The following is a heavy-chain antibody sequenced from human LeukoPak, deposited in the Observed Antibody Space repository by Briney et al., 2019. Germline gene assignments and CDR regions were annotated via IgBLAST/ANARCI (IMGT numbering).Heavy chain of an antibody. V-gene: IGHV4-34*01. CDR2: VNDSGGT. J-gene: IGHJ4*02. CDR3: ARHYSDGGSMNRRDYFDY. Sequence: SETLSLTCAVYIDSFTNYYWNWIRQTPGKGLEWIGEVNDSGGTNINPSLRSRVILSVDTSKNQFSLKLISVAAADTAVYYCARHYSDGGSMNRRDYFDYWGQGTLVTVSS. D-gene: IGHD1-26*01. CDR1: IDSFTNYY.